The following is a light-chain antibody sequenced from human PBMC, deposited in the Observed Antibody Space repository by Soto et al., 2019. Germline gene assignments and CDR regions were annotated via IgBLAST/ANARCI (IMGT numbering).Light chain of an antibody. Sequence: EIVLTQSPGTLSLSPGERATLSCRASQSFNSIYLAWYQQKPGHPPRLLIYGATSRATGTPDRFSGSGSGTDFTPTTSRLAPEVFAVYYCHQYASWTFGQGTKVDIK. V-gene: IGKV3-20*01. CDR2: GAT. J-gene: IGKJ1*01. CDR3: HQYASWT. CDR1: QSFNSIY.